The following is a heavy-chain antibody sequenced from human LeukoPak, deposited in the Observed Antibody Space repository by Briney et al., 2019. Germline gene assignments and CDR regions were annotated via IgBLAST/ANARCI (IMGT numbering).Heavy chain of an antibody. Sequence: GGSLRLSCAASGFTVSSNYMSWVRQAPGKGLEWVSVISSGGSTYYADSVQGRFTISRDNSKNTLYLQMNSLRAEDTAVYYCAKEGPARGWFDPWGQGTLVTVSS. V-gene: IGHV3-66*01. J-gene: IGHJ5*02. D-gene: IGHD3-10*01. CDR1: GFTVSSNY. CDR3: AKEGPARGWFDP. CDR2: ISSGGST.